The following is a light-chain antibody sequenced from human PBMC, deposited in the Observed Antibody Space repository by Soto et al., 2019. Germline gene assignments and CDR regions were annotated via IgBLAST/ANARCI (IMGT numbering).Light chain of an antibody. J-gene: IGKJ1*01. CDR1: QSIDSW. V-gene: IGKV1-5*03. CDR2: KAS. CDR3: QQSRSYWT. Sequence: DIQMTQSPSTLSASVGDRVTITCRASQSIDSWLAWYQQKPGKAPKLLIYKASSLESGVPSRFSGSGSGTEFTLTISRLQPDDFATYYCQQSRSYWTFGQGTKVEIK.